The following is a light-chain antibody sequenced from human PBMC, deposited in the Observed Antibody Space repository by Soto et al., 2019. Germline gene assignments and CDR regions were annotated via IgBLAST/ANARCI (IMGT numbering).Light chain of an antibody. V-gene: IGKV1-9*01. CDR2: DAS. Sequence: DIQLTQSPSFLSASVGDRVTITCRASQGISSYLAWYQQKPGKAPKLLIYDASTLQSGVPSRFSGSGSGTEFTLTISSQQPQDFATYYCQQLNSYPSGFGQGTRLEIK. CDR3: QQLNSYPSG. J-gene: IGKJ5*01. CDR1: QGISSY.